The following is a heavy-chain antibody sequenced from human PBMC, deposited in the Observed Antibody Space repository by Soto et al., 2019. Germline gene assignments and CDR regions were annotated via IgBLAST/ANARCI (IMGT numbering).Heavy chain of an antibody. J-gene: IGHJ6*02. CDR2: IYYSGST. D-gene: IGHD3-10*01. CDR1: GGSISSGGYY. V-gene: IGHV4-31*03. Sequence: QVQLQESGPGLVKPSQTLSLTCTVSGGSISSGGYYWGWIRQHPGKGLEWIGYIYYSGSTYYNPSLKSRVTISVDPSKNQFSLKLSSVTAADTAVYYCARDKYYYGSGKDGMDVWGQGTTVTVSS. CDR3: ARDKYYYGSGKDGMDV.